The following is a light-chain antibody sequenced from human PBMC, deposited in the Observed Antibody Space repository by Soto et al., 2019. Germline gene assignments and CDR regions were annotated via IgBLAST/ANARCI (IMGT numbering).Light chain of an antibody. CDR3: QSYDSSLSHVV. CDR2: GNS. Sequence: QLVLTQPPSVSGAPGQRVTISCTGSSSNIGAGYDVHWYQQFPGTAPKLLIYGNSNRPSGVPDRFSGSKSGTSASLAITGLQAEDEADYYCQSYDSSLSHVVFGGGTKLTVL. V-gene: IGLV1-40*01. CDR1: SSNIGAGYD. J-gene: IGLJ2*01.